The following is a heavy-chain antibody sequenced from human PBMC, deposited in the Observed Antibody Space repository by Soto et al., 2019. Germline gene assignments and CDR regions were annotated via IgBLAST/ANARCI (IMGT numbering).Heavy chain of an antibody. V-gene: IGHV1-18*01. D-gene: IGHD1-1*01. CDR1: GYSFSSYG. CDR3: ASRTRGNDGGYYDYDMDV. Sequence: QVQLVQSGAELKKPGASVKVSCQASGYSFSSYGISWVRQAPGQGLEWMGWISGYNGVTNYAQRVQGRVALTTDTSTSTAYMELRNLKSDDTAVYCCASRTRGNDGGYYDYDMDVWGQGTTVTVAS. CDR2: ISGYNGVT. J-gene: IGHJ6*02.